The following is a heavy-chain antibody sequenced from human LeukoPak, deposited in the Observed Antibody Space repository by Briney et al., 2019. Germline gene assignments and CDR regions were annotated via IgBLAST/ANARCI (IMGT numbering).Heavy chain of an antibody. J-gene: IGHJ3*02. D-gene: IGHD2-2*01. CDR3: ARIQLDAFDI. Sequence: PSETLSLTCTVSGGSINNYYRSWIRQPPGKGLEWIGYIYYSGSTNYNPSLKSRVTISVDTSKNQFSLKLSSVTAADTAVYYCARIQLDAFDIWGQGTMVTVSS. CDR2: IYYSGST. CDR1: GGSINNYY. V-gene: IGHV4-59*08.